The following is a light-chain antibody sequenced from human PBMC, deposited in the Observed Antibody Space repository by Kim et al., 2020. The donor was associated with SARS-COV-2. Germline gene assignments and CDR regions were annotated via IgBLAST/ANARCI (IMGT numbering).Light chain of an antibody. CDR2: GAS. V-gene: IGKV1-27*01. Sequence: ASVGDRVTITCRASQEITTYLAWYQQRPGKVPKLLIYGASTLQSGVPSRFSGSGSGTDFTLTISSLQPEDVATYFCQKTSSTPRTFGQGTKVEIK. CDR3: QKTSSTPRT. J-gene: IGKJ1*01. CDR1: QEITTY.